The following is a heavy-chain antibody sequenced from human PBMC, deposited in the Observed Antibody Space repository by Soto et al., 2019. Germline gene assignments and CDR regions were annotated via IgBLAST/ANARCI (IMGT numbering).Heavy chain of an antibody. V-gene: IGHV4-61*01. D-gene: IGHD4-17*01. J-gene: IGHJ4*02. CDR3: ARSPDSGDYVDY. Sequence: QVQLQESGPRLVQPSETLSLTCSVSGGSVSSDSYYWSWIRQPPGAGLEWIGYIYFSGTTNYNPSLESRVTILVDSSKNQFSLKLSSVTAADTAVYYCARSPDSGDYVDYRGQGTLVAVSS. CDR2: IYFSGTT. CDR1: GGSVSSDSYY.